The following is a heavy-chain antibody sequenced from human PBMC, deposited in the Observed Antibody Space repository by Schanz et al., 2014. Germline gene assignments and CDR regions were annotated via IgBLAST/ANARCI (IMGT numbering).Heavy chain of an antibody. CDR2: ISRSSSSI. J-gene: IGHJ4*02. V-gene: IGHV3-48*01. CDR1: AFIFRSYS. CDR3: TRDNGGHYLVDY. D-gene: IGHD1-26*01. Sequence: EVQLVESGGGLVQPGGSLRLSCAASAFIFRSYSMHWVRQAPGKGLEWVSYISRSSSSIYYADSVRGRFTISRDNAKNALYLQMNSLRAEDTAVYYCTRDNGGHYLVDYWGQGTLVTVSS.